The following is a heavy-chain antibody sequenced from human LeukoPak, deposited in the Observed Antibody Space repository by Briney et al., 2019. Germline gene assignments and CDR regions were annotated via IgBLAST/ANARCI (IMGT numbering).Heavy chain of an antibody. D-gene: IGHD1-14*01. CDR2: ISWNSGSV. J-gene: IGHJ4*02. CDR3: AKTTRPVGGTGNFDY. CDR1: GFTFDDYA. Sequence: GGSLRLSCAASGFTFDDYAMHWVRQPPGKGLEWVSSISWNSGSVAYADSVKGRFTISRDNAKNSLYLQMNSLRAEDTAFYYCAKTTRPVGGTGNFDYWGQGTLVTVSS. V-gene: IGHV3-9*01.